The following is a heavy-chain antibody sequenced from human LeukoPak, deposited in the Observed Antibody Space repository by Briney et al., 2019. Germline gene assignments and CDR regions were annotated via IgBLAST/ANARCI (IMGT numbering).Heavy chain of an antibody. CDR1: GYTFTSYA. CDR3: ARVYGSGSYDYYYGMDV. J-gene: IGHJ6*04. V-gene: IGHV1-3*01. CDR2: INAGNGNT. D-gene: IGHD3-10*01. Sequence: GASVKVSCKASGYTFTSYAMHWVRQAPGQGLEWMGWINAGNGNTKYSQKFQGRVTITRDTSASTAYMELSSLRSEDAAVYYCARVYGSGSYDYYYGMDVWGKGTTVTVSS.